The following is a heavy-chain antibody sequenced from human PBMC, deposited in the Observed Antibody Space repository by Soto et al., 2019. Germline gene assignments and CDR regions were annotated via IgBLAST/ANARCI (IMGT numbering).Heavy chain of an antibody. CDR3: ATAKLLLPWLFDY. CDR2: ISSSSSTI. CDR1: GFTFSSYA. Sequence: PGGSLILSCAASGFTFSSYAMSWVRQAPGKGLEWVSYISSSSSTIYYADSVKGRFTISRDNAKNTLFLQMNSLRAEDTAVYYCATAKLLLPWLFDYWGQGTLVTGSS. J-gene: IGHJ4*02. V-gene: IGHV3-48*01. D-gene: IGHD2-15*01.